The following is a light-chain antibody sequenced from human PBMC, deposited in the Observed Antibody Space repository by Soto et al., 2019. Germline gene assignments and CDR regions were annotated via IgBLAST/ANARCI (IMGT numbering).Light chain of an antibody. V-gene: IGKV3-20*01. J-gene: IGKJ4*01. CDR1: QNGGSNS. CDR3: QQYGTSPPLT. CDR2: GAS. Sequence: EFVLTQSTGTLSLSPGERATLSCRASQNGGSNSLAWYQQKPGQAPRILIYGASTRATGIPDRFSGSGSGTDVTLTICRLEPEDFAVYYCQQYGTSPPLTFGGGTKVEIK.